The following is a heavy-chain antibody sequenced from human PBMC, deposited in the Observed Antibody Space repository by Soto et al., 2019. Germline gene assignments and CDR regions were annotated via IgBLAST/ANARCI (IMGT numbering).Heavy chain of an antibody. CDR3: AKGRGGSGSLTPRVDF. V-gene: IGHV3-23*01. D-gene: IGHD3-10*01. CDR2: ISGGGDTT. J-gene: IGHJ4*02. Sequence: EVQLLESGGGLVQPGGSLRLSSAASGFTFNKYAMTWVRQAPGKGLEWVSAISGGGDTTSYADSVKGRFTVSRDGSKNTLYLQMSSLRAEDTALYYCAKGRGGSGSLTPRVDFWGQGTLVTVSS. CDR1: GFTFNKYA.